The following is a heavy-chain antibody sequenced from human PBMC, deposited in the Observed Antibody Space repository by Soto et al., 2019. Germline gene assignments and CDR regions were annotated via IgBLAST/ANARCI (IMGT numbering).Heavy chain of an antibody. CDR3: ARLVQRSLDY. D-gene: IGHD3-10*01. V-gene: IGHV4-39*01. Sequence: PSETLSLTCTVPGGSISSSSYYWGWIRQPPGKGLEWIGNIYYSGSTYYNPSLKSRVTISVDTSKNQFSLKLSSVTAADTAVYYCARLVQRSLDYWGQGTLVTVSS. CDR2: IYYSGST. J-gene: IGHJ4*02. CDR1: GGSISSSSYY.